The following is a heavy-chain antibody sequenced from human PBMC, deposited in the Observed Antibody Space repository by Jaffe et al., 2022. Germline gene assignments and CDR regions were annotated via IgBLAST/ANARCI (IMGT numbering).Heavy chain of an antibody. D-gene: IGHD3-10*02. CDR1: GYSISSGYY. CDR3: ARPDVRGEVGY. CDR2: IYHGGST. J-gene: IGHJ4*02. V-gene: IGHV4-38-2*01. Sequence: QVQLQESGPGLVKPSETLSLTCAVSGYSISSGYYWGWIRQPPGKGLEWIGNIYHGGSTYYNPSLKSRVTISVDTSKNQFSLKLRSVTAADTAVYYCARPDVRGEVGYWGQGILVTVSS.